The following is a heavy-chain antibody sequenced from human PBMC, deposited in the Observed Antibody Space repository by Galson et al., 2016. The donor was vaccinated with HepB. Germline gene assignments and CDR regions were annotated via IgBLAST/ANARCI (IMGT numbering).Heavy chain of an antibody. CDR1: GFTFSNYD. CDR2: IGAAGDT. V-gene: IGHV3-13*01. J-gene: IGHJ3*02. D-gene: IGHD2-15*01. Sequence: SLRLSCAAPGFTFSNYDMHWVRQATGKGLEWVSAIGAAGDTYYPGSVKGRFTISRENANNSLYLHMNSLRAGDTAVYYCAREGGCSGGRCHNAAFDIWGQGTMVTVSS. CDR3: AREGGCSGGRCHNAAFDI.